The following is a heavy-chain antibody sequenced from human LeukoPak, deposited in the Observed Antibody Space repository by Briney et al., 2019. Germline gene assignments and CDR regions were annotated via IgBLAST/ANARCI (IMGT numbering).Heavy chain of an antibody. CDR1: GGSISNYH. V-gene: IGHV4-59*08. J-gene: IGHJ4*02. CDR3: ARVSSWSFDY. CDR2: IYYSGST. Sequence: SETLSLTCTVSGGSISNYHWSWIRQPPGKGLEWIGYIYYSGSTNYNPSLKSRVTISVDTSKNQFSLKLSSVTAADSAVYYCARVSSWSFDYWGQRTLVTVSS. D-gene: IGHD6-13*01.